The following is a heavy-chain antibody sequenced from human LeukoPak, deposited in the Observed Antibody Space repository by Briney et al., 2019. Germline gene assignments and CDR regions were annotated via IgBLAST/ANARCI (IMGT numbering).Heavy chain of an antibody. Sequence: PSETLSLTCTVSGGSISSYYWSWIRQPPGKGLEWIGYIYYTGSTNYSPSLRSRVTMSVDRSKNQVSLRLTSLTAADTAVYYCARSAAGHQYYFDYWGRGTLVTVSS. CDR3: ARSAAGHQYYFDY. CDR1: GGSISSYY. V-gene: IGHV4-59*01. D-gene: IGHD2-2*01. J-gene: IGHJ4*02. CDR2: IYYTGST.